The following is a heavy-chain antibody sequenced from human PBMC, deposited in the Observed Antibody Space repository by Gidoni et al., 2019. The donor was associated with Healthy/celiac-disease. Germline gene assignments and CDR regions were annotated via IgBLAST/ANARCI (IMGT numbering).Heavy chain of an antibody. CDR1: GFTVSSYS. CDR3: ARYQSDIVVRAFDI. J-gene: IGHJ3*02. Sequence: EVQLVESGVGLVQPGGSRGLACAASGFTVSSYSMNWVRQAPGKGLEWVSYISSSSSTIYYAAFVKGRFTISRDNAKNSLYLQMNSLRDEDTAVYYCARYQSDIVVRAFDIWGQGTMVTVSS. V-gene: IGHV3-48*02. D-gene: IGHD2-2*01. CDR2: ISSSSSTI.